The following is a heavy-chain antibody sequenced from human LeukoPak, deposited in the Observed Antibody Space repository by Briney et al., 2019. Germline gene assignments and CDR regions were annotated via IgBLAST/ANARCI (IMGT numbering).Heavy chain of an antibody. Sequence: ASVKVSCKASGYTFTGYYMHWVRQAPGQGLEYMGRINPISGGTVYAQKFQGRVTMTRDTSISTAYMELSRLRSDDTAVYYCARVLLWFGDPEVGYGMDVWGQGTTVTVSS. J-gene: IGHJ6*02. D-gene: IGHD3-10*01. CDR1: GYTFTGYY. CDR3: ARVLLWFGDPEVGYGMDV. V-gene: IGHV1-2*06. CDR2: INPISGGT.